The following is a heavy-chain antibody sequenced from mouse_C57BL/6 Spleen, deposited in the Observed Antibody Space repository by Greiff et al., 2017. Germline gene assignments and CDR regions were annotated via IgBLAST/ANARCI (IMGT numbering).Heavy chain of an antibody. CDR3: ARPITTVVDWYFDV. J-gene: IGHJ1*03. Sequence: EVKLVESGPGLVKPSQSLSLTCSVTGYSITSGYYWNWIRQFPGNKLEWMGYISYDGSNNYNPSLKIRISLTRDTSKNQFFLKLNSVTTEDTATYYCARPITTVVDWYFDVWGTGTTVTVSS. CDR1: GYSITSGYY. D-gene: IGHD1-1*01. CDR2: ISYDGSN. V-gene: IGHV3-6*01.